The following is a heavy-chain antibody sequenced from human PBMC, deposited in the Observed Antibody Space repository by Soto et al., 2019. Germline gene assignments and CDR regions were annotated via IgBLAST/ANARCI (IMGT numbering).Heavy chain of an antibody. CDR1: GFTFSRYG. J-gene: IGHJ4*01. Sequence: GGSLRLSCAASGFTFSRYGMHWVRQAPGKGLEWVAVIWYDGSNKYYADSVKGRFTISRDNSKNTLYLQMNSLRAEDAAVYYCARDDLCYYGPRSYYATHYWG. D-gene: IGHD3-10*01. CDR2: IWYDGSNK. V-gene: IGHV3-33*01. CDR3: ARDDLCYYGPRSYYATHY.